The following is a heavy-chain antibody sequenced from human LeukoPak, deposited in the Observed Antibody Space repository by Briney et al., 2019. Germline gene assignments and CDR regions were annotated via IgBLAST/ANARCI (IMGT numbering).Heavy chain of an antibody. CDR1: GFTFSSYS. Sequence: PGGSLRLSCAASGFTFSSYSMNWVRQAPGKGLEWVSYISSSSSTIYHADSVKGRFTISRDNAKNSLYLQMNSLRAEDTAVYYCARDSPDLFPALMTDVSNDYWGQGTLVTVSS. J-gene: IGHJ4*02. CDR2: ISSSSSTI. V-gene: IGHV3-48*01. D-gene: IGHD3-16*01. CDR3: ARDSPDLFPALMTDVSNDY.